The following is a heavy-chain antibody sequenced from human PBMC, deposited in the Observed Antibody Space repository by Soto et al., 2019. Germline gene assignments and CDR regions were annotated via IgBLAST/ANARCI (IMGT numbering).Heavy chain of an antibody. CDR3: ARVWGSYRPTEDWYFDL. Sequence: QLQLQESGPGLVKPSETLSLTCTVSGGSISSSSYYWGWIRQPPGKGLEWIGSIYYSGSTYYNPSLKSRVTISVDTSKNQFSLKLSSVTAADTAVYYCARVWGSYRPTEDWYFDLWGRGTLVTVSS. CDR1: GGSISSSSYY. D-gene: IGHD3-16*02. CDR2: IYYSGST. J-gene: IGHJ2*01. V-gene: IGHV4-39*01.